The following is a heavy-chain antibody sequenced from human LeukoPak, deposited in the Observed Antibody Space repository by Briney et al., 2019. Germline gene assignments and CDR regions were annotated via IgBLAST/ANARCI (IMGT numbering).Heavy chain of an antibody. CDR2: ISGSGGST. D-gene: IGHD5-24*01. CDR1: GFTFSSYA. CDR3: AKARAGYNSYYFDY. V-gene: IGHV3-23*01. Sequence: GGSLRLSCTASGFTFSSYAMSWVRQAPGKGLEWVSAISGSGGSTYYADSVKGRFTISRDNSKNTLYLQMNSLRAEDTAVYYCAKARAGYNSYYFDYWGQGTLVTVSS. J-gene: IGHJ4*02.